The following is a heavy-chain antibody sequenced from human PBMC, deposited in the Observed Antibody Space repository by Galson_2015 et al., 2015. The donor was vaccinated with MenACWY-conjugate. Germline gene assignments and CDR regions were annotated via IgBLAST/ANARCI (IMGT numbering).Heavy chain of an antibody. CDR1: GFTFSSYT. Sequence: SLRLSCAASGFTFSSYTMHRVRQTPGKGLEWVALMSYDGSNQYYADSLKGRLTISRDNSKSTLYLQMDSLRAEDTAVYYCARGLIGYSSGPLDFWGQGALVTVSS. CDR2: MSYDGSNQ. V-gene: IGHV3-30*01. J-gene: IGHJ4*02. CDR3: ARGLIGYSSGPLDF. D-gene: IGHD6-19*01.